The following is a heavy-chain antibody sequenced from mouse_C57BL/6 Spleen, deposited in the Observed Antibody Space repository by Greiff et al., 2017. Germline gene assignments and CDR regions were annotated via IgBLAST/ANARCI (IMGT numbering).Heavy chain of an antibody. D-gene: IGHD1-2*01. V-gene: IGHV1-55*01. CDR1: GYTFTSYW. CDR3: ARQRLGVSYWYFDV. CDR2: IYPGSGST. J-gene: IGHJ1*03. Sequence: QVQLQQSGAELVKPGASVKMSCKASGYTFTSYWITWVKQRPGQGLEWIGDIYPGSGSTNYNEKFKSKATLTVDTSSSTAYMQLSSLTSEDSAVYYCARQRLGVSYWYFDVWGTGTTVTVSS.